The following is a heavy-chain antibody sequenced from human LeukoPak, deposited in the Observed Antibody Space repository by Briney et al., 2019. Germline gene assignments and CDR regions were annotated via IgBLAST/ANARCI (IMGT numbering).Heavy chain of an antibody. CDR1: GFTFSNYW. Sequence: GGSLRLSCAASGFTFSNYWMSWVRQAPGKGLEWVANIKQDGSEKYYVGSVKGRFTISGDNADNSLYLQMNSLRAEDTAVYYCARLRTFDYWGQGTLVIVSS. V-gene: IGHV3-7*03. CDR2: IKQDGSEK. CDR3: ARLRTFDY. J-gene: IGHJ4*02. D-gene: IGHD1-14*01.